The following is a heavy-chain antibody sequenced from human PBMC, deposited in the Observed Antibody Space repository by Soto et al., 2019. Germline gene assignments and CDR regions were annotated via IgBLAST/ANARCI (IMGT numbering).Heavy chain of an antibody. Sequence: GASVKVSCKASGYTFTGYYMHWVRQAPGQGLEWMGWINPNSGGTNYAQKFQGWVTMTRDTSISTAYMELSRLRSDDTAVYYCAREMVEQQLVEYRGVSYYYYGMDVWGQGTTVTVSS. CDR1: GYTFTGYY. CDR3: AREMVEQQLVEYRGVSYYYYGMDV. CDR2: INPNSGGT. D-gene: IGHD6-13*01. V-gene: IGHV1-2*04. J-gene: IGHJ6*02.